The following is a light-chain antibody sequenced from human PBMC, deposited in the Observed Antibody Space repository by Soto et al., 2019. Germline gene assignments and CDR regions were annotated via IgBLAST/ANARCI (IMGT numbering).Light chain of an antibody. Sequence: IQMTQSPSSLSASVGDSVTITCRACQGVDSDLSWYQQRPGKAPKLLIYGASTLHSGVPSRFSGRGSGTLFTLTITSLQPEDVATYYCQQSYSTLVLTFGGGTKVELK. CDR3: QQSYSTLVLT. CDR2: GAS. CDR1: QGVDSD. J-gene: IGKJ4*01. V-gene: IGKV1-39*01.